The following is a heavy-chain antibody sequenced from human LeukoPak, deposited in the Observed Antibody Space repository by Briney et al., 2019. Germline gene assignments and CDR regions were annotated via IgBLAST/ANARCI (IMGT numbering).Heavy chain of an antibody. V-gene: IGHV7-4-1*02. Sequence: ASVKVSCRASGYTFTSYAMNWVRQAPGQGLEWMGWINTNTGNPTYAQGFTGRFVFSLDTSVSTAYLQISSLKAEDTAVYYCASTFGGNFRSPHYFDYWGEGTLVTVSS. CDR1: GYTFTSYA. J-gene: IGHJ4*02. CDR2: INTNTGNP. CDR3: ASTFGGNFRSPHYFDY. D-gene: IGHD4-23*01.